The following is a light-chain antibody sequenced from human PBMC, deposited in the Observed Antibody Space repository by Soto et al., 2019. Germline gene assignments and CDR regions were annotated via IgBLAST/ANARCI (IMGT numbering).Light chain of an antibody. CDR2: KAS. Sequence: DIQMTQSPSPLSASVGDRVTITCRASQIIGSCLAWNQQKPGKAPKLLTYKASTLQSGVPSRFSGSGSGTEFTLAISSLQPDDSATYYCQQYNDNWTFGQGTKVEIK. CDR3: QQYNDNWT. CDR1: QIIGSC. V-gene: IGKV1-5*03. J-gene: IGKJ1*01.